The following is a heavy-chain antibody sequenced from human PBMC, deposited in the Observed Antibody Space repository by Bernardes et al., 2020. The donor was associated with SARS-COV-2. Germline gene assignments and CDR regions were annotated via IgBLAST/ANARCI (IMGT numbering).Heavy chain of an antibody. V-gene: IGHV4-59*01. J-gene: IGHJ4*02. CDR1: GGSISSYY. Sequence: SKTLSLSCTVSGGSISSYYWSWIRQPPGKGLEWIGYIYYSGSTNYNPSLKSRVTISVDTSKNQFSLKLSSVTAADTAVYYCAGQGPFGVVLYWGQGTLVTVSS. D-gene: IGHD3-3*01. CDR2: IYYSGST. CDR3: AGQGPFGVVLY.